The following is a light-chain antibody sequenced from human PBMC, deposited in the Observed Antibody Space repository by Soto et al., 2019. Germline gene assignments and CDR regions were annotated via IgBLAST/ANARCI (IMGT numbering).Light chain of an antibody. CDR1: QNLLSSSNNRNY. J-gene: IGKJ4*01. Sequence: DILMTQSTDSLAVSLGERATFNCTSSQNLLSSSNNRNYLAWYQQKPGQPPKLLIYWASTRESGVPDRFSGSGSGTDFTLTISSLQAEDVALFYCQQYYATPLTFGGGTKVDIK. CDR2: WAS. V-gene: IGKV4-1*01. CDR3: QQYYATPLT.